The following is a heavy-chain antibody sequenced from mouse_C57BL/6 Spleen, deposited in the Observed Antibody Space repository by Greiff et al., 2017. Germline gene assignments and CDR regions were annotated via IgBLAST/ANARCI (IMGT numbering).Heavy chain of an antibody. CDR1: GFTFSDYG. Sequence: EVKLVESGGGLVKPGGSLKLSCAASGFTFSDYGMHWVSQAPEKGLEWVAYISSGSSTIYYADTVKGRFTISRDNAKITLFLQMTILRSEDTAMYYCARSTPVVVFYYWGQGTPLTVSS. CDR3: ARSTPVVVFYY. D-gene: IGHD1-1*01. V-gene: IGHV5-17*01. CDR2: ISSGSSTI. J-gene: IGHJ2*01.